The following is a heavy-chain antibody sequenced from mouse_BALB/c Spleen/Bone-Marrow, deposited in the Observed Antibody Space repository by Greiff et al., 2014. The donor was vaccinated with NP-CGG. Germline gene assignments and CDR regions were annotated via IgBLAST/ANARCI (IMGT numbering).Heavy chain of an antibody. CDR2: IWGDGST. CDR3: ARDSFLITRALDY. CDR1: GFSLTGYG. V-gene: IGHV2-6-7*01. D-gene: IGHD2-4*01. J-gene: IGHJ4*01. Sequence: VNLVESGPGLVAPSQSLSITCTVSGFSLTGYGVSWVRQPPGKGLEWLGMIWGDGSTDYNSALKSRLSISKDNSKSQVFLKVNSLQTEDTARYYCARDSFLITRALDYWGQGTSVTVSS.